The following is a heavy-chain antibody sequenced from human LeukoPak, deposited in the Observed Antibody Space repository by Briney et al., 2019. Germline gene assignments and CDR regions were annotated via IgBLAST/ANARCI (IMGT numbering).Heavy chain of an antibody. Sequence: PGGSLRLSCAASGFTFSSYSMNWVRQAPGKGLEWVSYISSSSSTIYYADSVKGRFAISRDNAKNSLYLQMNSLRAEDTAVYYCARDLSVAGVFDYLGQGTLDTVSS. D-gene: IGHD6-19*01. CDR3: ARDLSVAGVFDY. V-gene: IGHV3-48*04. CDR2: ISSSSSTI. J-gene: IGHJ4*02. CDR1: GFTFSSYS.